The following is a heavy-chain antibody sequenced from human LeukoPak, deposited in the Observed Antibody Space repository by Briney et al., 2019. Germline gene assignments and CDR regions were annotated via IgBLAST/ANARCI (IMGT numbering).Heavy chain of an antibody. CDR1: GGSFSGDY. Sequence: SETLSLTCAVYGGSFSGDYWNWIRQPPGKGLEWLGEINHSGSTNSNPSLKSRVTISVDRSKNQFSLKLSSVTAADTAVYYCARRPPYSSGWYYFDSWGQGTLVTVSS. J-gene: IGHJ4*02. CDR3: ARRPPYSSGWYYFDS. CDR2: INHSGST. V-gene: IGHV4-34*01. D-gene: IGHD6-19*01.